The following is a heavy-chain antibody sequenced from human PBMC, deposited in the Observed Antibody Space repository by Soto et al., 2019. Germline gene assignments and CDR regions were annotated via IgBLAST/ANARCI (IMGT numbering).Heavy chain of an antibody. CDR1: GFTFSSYA. Sequence: GGSLRLSCAASGFTFSSYAMSWVRQAPGKGLEWVSAISGSGGSTYYADSVKGRFTISRDNSKNTLYLQMNSLRAEDTDVYYCAKDMAPTGREYSPLSGYWGQGTLVTVSS. CDR3: AKDMAPTGREYSPLSGY. V-gene: IGHV3-23*01. J-gene: IGHJ4*02. D-gene: IGHD5-12*01. CDR2: ISGSGGST.